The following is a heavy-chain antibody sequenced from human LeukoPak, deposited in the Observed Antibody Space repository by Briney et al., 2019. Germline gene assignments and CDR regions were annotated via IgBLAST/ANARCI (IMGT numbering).Heavy chain of an antibody. CDR1: GFTFSSYW. Sequence: GGSLRLSCAASGFTFSSYWMSWVRQAPGKGLEWVANIKQDGSEKYYVDSVKGRFTISRDNAKNSLYLQMNSLRAEDTAVYYCARDNVVVVAAFFDYWGQGTLVTVSS. CDR3: ARDNVVVVAAFFDY. CDR2: IKQDGSEK. V-gene: IGHV3-7*01. J-gene: IGHJ4*02. D-gene: IGHD2-15*01.